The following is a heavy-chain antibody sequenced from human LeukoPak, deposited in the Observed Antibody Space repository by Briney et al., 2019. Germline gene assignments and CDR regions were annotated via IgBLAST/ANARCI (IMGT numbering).Heavy chain of an antibody. J-gene: IGHJ5*02. CDR1: GGSFSGYY. CDR2: ISHSGST. Sequence: PSETLSLTCAVYGGSFSGYYWSWIRQPPGAGLEWIGEISHSGSTNYNPSLKSRVTISVDTSKNQFSLKLSSVTAADTAVYYCARRLTFRGFGELFGWFDPWGQGTLVTFSS. D-gene: IGHD3-10*01. V-gene: IGHV4-34*01. CDR3: ARRLTFRGFGELFGWFDP.